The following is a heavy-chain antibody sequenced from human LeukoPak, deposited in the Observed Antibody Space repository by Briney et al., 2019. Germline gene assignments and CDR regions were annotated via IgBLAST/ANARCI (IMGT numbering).Heavy chain of an antibody. CDR2: IIPILGIA. D-gene: IGHD1-26*01. CDR1: GYTFTGYY. Sequence: GASVKVSCKASGYTFTGYYMQWVRQAPGQGLGWMGRIIPILGIANYAQKFQGRVTITADKSTSTAYMELSSLRSEDTAVYYCARSWGIVGATGPIDYWGQGTLVTVSS. J-gene: IGHJ4*02. CDR3: ARSWGIVGATGPIDY. V-gene: IGHV1-69*02.